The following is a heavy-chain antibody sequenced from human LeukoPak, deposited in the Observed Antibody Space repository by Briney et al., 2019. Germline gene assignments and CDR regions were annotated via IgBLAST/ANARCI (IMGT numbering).Heavy chain of an antibody. V-gene: IGHV1-18*01. J-gene: IGHJ4*02. D-gene: IGHD6-13*01. CDR3: ARDPLYTSSWYVVPDY. CDR1: GYTFTSYG. CDR2: ISAYNGNT. Sequence: ASVKVSCKASGYTFTSYGISWVRQAPGQGLEWMGWISAYNGNTNYTQKLQGRVTMTTDTSTITAYMELRSLRSDDTAVYYCARDPLYTSSWYVVPDYWGQGTLVTVSS.